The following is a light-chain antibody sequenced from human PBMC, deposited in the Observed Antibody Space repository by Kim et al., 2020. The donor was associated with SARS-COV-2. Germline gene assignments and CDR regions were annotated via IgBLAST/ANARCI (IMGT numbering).Light chain of an antibody. CDR3: QQYSGSSPS. V-gene: IGKV1-5*03. Sequence: PVVDRITITCRASQSITIWLAWYQQRPGKAPKLLVYAASTLENGVPSRFSGSGSGTEFTLTISSLQPDDVAAYYCQQYSGSSPSFGGGTKVDIK. J-gene: IGKJ4*02. CDR1: QSITIW. CDR2: AAS.